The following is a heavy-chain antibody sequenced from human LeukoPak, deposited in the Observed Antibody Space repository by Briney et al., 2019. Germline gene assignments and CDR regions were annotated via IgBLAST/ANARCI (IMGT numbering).Heavy chain of an antibody. V-gene: IGHV4-61*01. CDR1: GGSISSYSYC. Sequence: SETLSLTCTVSGGSISSYSYCWGWIRQPPGKGLEWIGYIYYSGDTNYNPSLKSRVTISVDTSENRFSLKLRSVTAADTAVYYCARGIPAAGTLGYWGQGTLVTVSS. CDR2: IYYSGDT. J-gene: IGHJ4*02. CDR3: ARGIPAAGTLGY. D-gene: IGHD6-13*01.